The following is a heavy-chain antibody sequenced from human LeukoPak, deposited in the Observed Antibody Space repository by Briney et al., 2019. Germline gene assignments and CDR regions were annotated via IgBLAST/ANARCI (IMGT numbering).Heavy chain of an antibody. CDR1: GYSISSGYY. CDR2: IYHSGST. D-gene: IGHD1-26*01. CDR3: ASRLATTVAY. Sequence: SETLSLTCTVSGYSISSGYYWGWIRQPPGKGLEWIGSIYHSGSTYYNPSLKSRVTISVDTSKNQFSLKLSSVTAADTAVYYCASRLATTVAYWGQGTLVTVSS. V-gene: IGHV4-38-2*02. J-gene: IGHJ4*02.